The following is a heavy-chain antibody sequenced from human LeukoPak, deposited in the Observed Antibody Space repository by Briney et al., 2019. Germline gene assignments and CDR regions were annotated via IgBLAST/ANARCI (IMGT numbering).Heavy chain of an antibody. D-gene: IGHD3-22*01. CDR3: AKAGVRYFDSSGLYAFDF. Sequence: SETLSLTRAVSGGSMSSTSYYWAWICQPPGKGREWNGTIYYSGSNYHKPAIKRQVTLSVDTSRNQSSLRLSSVDAADTTVYYCAKAGVRYFDSSGLYAFDFWGQGTTVTVSS. CDR1: GGSMSSTSYY. V-gene: IGHV4-39*01. J-gene: IGHJ3*01. CDR2: IYYSGSN.